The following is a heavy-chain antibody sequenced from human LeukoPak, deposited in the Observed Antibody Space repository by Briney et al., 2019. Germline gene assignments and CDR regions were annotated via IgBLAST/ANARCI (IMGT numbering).Heavy chain of an antibody. J-gene: IGHJ4*02. V-gene: IGHV3-23*01. CDR2: IDGGGGRT. CDR1: GFAFSSYA. D-gene: IGHD3-22*01. CDR3: AKDFYDSSGSRYDY. Sequence: GGSLRLSCTASGFAFSSYAMSWVRQAPGVGLEWVSAIDGGGGRTLHADSVRGRFTISRDNSKNTLFMQMNSLRAEDTAVYYCAKDFYDSSGSRYDYWGQGTLVTVSS.